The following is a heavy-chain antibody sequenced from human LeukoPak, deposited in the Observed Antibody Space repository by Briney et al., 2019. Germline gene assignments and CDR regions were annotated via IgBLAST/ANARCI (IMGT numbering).Heavy chain of an antibody. CDR1: GYTFTGYY. V-gene: IGHV1-2*02. Sequence: ASVKVSCKASGYTFTGYYMHWVRQAPGQGLEWMGWINPNSGGTNYAQKFQGRVTMTRDTSASTAYMELSSLRSEDTAVYYCARKYSSGWYDYFDYWGQGTLVTVSS. J-gene: IGHJ4*02. CDR2: INPNSGGT. D-gene: IGHD6-19*01. CDR3: ARKYSSGWYDYFDY.